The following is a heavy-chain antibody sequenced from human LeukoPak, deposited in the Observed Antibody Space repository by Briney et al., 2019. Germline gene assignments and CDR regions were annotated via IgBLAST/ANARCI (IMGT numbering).Heavy chain of an antibody. Sequence: PGGSLRLSCAASGFTFSSYWMSWVRQAPGKGLEWVANIKQDGSEKYYVDSVKGRFTISRDNAKNSLYLQMNSLRAEDTAVYYCARGGYYYDSSGYYPSGYWGQGTLVTVSS. CDR1: GFTFSSYW. CDR2: IKQDGSEK. CDR3: ARGGYYYDSSGYYPSGY. V-gene: IGHV3-7*01. J-gene: IGHJ4*02. D-gene: IGHD3-22*01.